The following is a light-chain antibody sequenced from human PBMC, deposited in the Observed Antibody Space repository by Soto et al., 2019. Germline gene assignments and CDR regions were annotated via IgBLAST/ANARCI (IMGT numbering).Light chain of an antibody. J-gene: IGKJ5*01. CDR1: QSVLYSSNNKNY. CDR3: QQYYSTIT. V-gene: IGKV4-1*01. Sequence: DIVMPQSPDSLAVSLGERSTIHCKSSQSVLYSSNNKNYLAWYQQKPGQAPKLLIYWASTRESGVPDRFSGSGSGTDFTLTISSLQAEDVAVYYCQQYYSTITFGQGTRLEIK. CDR2: WAS.